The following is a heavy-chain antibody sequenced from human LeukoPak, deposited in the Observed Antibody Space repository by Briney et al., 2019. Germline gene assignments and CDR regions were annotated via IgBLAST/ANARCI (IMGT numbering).Heavy chain of an antibody. V-gene: IGHV1-69*04. CDR2: TIPIVGIA. CDR1: GCTFTSDA. D-gene: IGHD5-18*01. Sequence: ASVKVSCNASGCTFTSDAISWVRQPPGQGLELMGRTIPIVGIANYAQKFQGRVRITADKSTSTAYMELSSLRSEDTAVYYCASAPGDSYGGYNWCDPWGQGTLVTVSS. J-gene: IGHJ5*02. CDR3: ASAPGDSYGGYNWCDP.